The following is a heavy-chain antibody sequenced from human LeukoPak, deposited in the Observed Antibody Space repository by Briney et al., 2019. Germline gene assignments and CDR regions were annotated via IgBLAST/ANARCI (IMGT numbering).Heavy chain of an antibody. CDR3: ARGVNSAIDW. D-gene: IGHD3-10*01. CDR2: INGDGRDT. J-gene: IGHJ4*02. Sequence: GGSLRLSCAASDFAFSSYWMNWVRQAPGKGLEWVANINGDGRDTYYVGSVRGRFTISRDNADNSLYLQMHNLRGDDTAVYYCARGVNSAIDWWGQGTLVTVPS. CDR1: DFAFSSYW. V-gene: IGHV3-7*01.